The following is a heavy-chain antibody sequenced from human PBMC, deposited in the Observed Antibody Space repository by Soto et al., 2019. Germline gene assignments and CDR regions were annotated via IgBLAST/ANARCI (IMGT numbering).Heavy chain of an antibody. CDR2: ISYDGSNK. V-gene: IGHV3-30*18. J-gene: IGHJ4*02. Sequence: QVQLVESGGGVVQPGRSLRLSCAASGFTFSSYGMHWVRQAPGKGLEWVAVISYDGSNKYYADSVKGRFTISRDNSKNTLYLQMNSLRAEDTAVYYCAKIPYRYDSSGYPDYWGQGTLVTVSS. D-gene: IGHD3-22*01. CDR1: GFTFSSYG. CDR3: AKIPYRYDSSGYPDY.